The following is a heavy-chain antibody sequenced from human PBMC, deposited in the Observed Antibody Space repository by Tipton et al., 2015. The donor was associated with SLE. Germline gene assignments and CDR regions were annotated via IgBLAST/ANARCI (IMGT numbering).Heavy chain of an antibody. D-gene: IGHD5-12*01. CDR1: GGSISSYY. V-gene: IGHV4-4*07. J-gene: IGHJ3*02. Sequence: TLSLTCTVSGGSISSYYWSWIRPPAGKGLEWIGRIYTSGSTNYNPSLKSRVTMSVDTSKNQFSLKLSSVTAADTAVYYCARDVDIVATMGHSRAFDIWGQGTMVTVSS. CDR2: IYTSGST. CDR3: ARDVDIVATMGHSRAFDI.